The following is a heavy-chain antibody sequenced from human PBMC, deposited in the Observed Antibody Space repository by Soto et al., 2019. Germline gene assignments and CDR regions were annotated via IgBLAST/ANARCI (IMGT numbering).Heavy chain of an antibody. Sequence: LSLTCSVSSDSMNSGGYYWSWIRQHPGKGLEWIGCIYSNGDTYYNPSLKSRVTISVDTSKNQFSLNLTSVTAADTAVYYCARRGGSSSGYYYYAMDVWGQGTTVTVSS. V-gene: IGHV4-31*03. CDR2: IYSNGDT. J-gene: IGHJ6*02. CDR1: SDSMNSGGYY. D-gene: IGHD6-6*01. CDR3: ARRGGSSSGYYYYAMDV.